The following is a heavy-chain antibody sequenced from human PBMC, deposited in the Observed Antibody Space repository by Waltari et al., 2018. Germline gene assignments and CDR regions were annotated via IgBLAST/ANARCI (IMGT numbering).Heavy chain of an antibody. V-gene: IGHV1-2*02. Sequence: QVQLVQSGAEVKKPGASVKVSCKASGYTFTGYYMHWVRQAPGQGLEWMGWINPNSGGTNYAQKFQGRVTMTRDTSISTAYMELSRLRSDDTAVYYCARDSPITMVQGDPFYYYYYMDVWGKGTTVTVSS. D-gene: IGHD3-10*01. J-gene: IGHJ6*03. CDR3: ARDSPITMVQGDPFYYYYYMDV. CDR1: GYTFTGYY. CDR2: INPNSGGT.